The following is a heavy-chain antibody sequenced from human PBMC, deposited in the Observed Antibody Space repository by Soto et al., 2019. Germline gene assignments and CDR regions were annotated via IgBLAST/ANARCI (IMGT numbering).Heavy chain of an antibody. CDR1: GYKFANYW. CDR3: AKQGGIGVRPWYYYGMDV. CDR2: IYPGDSDA. D-gene: IGHD6-6*01. J-gene: IGHJ6*02. V-gene: IGHV5-51*01. Sequence: GESLKISCKGSGYKFANYWIAWVRQMSGKGLEWMGIIYPGDSDATYSPSFQGQVTISADKSISTAYLQWSSLKASDTAMYYCAKQGGIGVRPWYYYGMDVWGQGTTVTVSS.